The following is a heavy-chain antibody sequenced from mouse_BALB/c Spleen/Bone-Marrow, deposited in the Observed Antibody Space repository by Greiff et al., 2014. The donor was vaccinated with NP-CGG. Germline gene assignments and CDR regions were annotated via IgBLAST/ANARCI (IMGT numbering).Heavy chain of an antibody. J-gene: IGHJ4*01. CDR3: ARWLLGYAMDY. D-gene: IGHD2-3*01. Sequence: QVQLQQSGAELVKPGASVKLSCKASGYTFTSYWMHWVKQRPGQGLEWIGEIDPSDSYTNYNQKFKGEATLTVDKSSSTAYMQLSSLTSEDSAVYYCARWLLGYAMDYWGQGTSVTVSS. CDR2: IDPSDSYT. V-gene: IGHV1-69*02. CDR1: GYTFTSYW.